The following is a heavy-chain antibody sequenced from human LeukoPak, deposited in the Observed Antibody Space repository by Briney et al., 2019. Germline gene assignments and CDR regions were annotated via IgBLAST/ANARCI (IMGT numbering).Heavy chain of an antibody. CDR1: GFTFSSYA. CDR3: ARVQRRYGPWADY. V-gene: IGHV3-7*01. CDR2: IKEDGSEK. Sequence: PGGSLRLSCAASGFTFSSYAMSWVRQAPGKGLEWVANIKEDGSEKYVDSVKGRFTIYRDNAKNSQYLQMNSLRAEDTAVYYCARVQRRYGPWADYWGQGTLVTVSS. D-gene: IGHD5-18*01. J-gene: IGHJ4*02.